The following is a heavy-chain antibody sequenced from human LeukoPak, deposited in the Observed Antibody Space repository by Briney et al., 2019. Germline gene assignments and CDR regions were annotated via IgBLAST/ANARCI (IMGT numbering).Heavy chain of an antibody. V-gene: IGHV3-15*01. CDR1: GFTFSNAW. J-gene: IGHJ3*02. CDR3: TTNDAFDI. CDR2: IKSKTGGGTT. Sequence: PGGSLRLSCAASGFTFSNAWMSWVRQAPGKGLEWVGRIKSKTGGGTTDYAAPVEGRFTISRDDSKNTLFLQMNSLKTEDTAVYYCTTNDAFDIWGQGTMVTVSS.